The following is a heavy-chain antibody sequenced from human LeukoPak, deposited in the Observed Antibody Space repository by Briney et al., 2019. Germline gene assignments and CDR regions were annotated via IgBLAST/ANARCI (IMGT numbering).Heavy chain of an antibody. V-gene: IGHV3-72*01. J-gene: IGHJ4*02. CDR2: TRKKTNSYTT. CDR3: TRVVLVGSTYSYFDY. Sequence: GGSLRLSCAASGFTFSDHYMDWVRQAPGKGLEWVGRTRKKTNSYTTEYAASVKGRFTISRDDSKNSLYLQMNSLKTEDTAVYYCTRVVLVGSTYSYFDYWGQGTLVTVSS. CDR1: GFTFSDHY. D-gene: IGHD1-26*01.